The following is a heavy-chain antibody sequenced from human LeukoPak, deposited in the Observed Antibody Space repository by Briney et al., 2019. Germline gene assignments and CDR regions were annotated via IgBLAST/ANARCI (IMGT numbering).Heavy chain of an antibody. CDR2: ISGSGGST. CDR1: GFTFSSYA. J-gene: IGHJ4*02. CDR3: AKTVGGSGYSSYFDY. D-gene: IGHD3-3*01. V-gene: IGHV3-23*01. Sequence: PGGSLRLSCAASGFTFSSYAMSWVRQAPGKGLEWVSAISGSGGSTYYADSVKGRFTISRDNSKNTLYLQMNSLRAEDTAVYYCAKTVGGSGYSSYFDYWGQGTLVTVSS.